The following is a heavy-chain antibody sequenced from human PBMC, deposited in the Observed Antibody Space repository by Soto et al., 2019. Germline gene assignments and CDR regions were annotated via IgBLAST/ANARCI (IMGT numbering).Heavy chain of an antibody. D-gene: IGHD3-10*01. J-gene: IGHJ4*02. CDR1: GYTFTSYG. CDR3: SRGALGEQPGENDY. CDR2: ISAYNGNT. V-gene: IGHV1-18*01. Sequence: QVQLGQSGAEVKKPGASVKVSCKASGYTFTSYGISWGRQAPGEGVEWMGWISAYNGNTNYAQKPQGRVTMTTDTATSTDYMELRSLRPGDTAVYYCSRGALGEQPGENDYWGQGTLVTVSS.